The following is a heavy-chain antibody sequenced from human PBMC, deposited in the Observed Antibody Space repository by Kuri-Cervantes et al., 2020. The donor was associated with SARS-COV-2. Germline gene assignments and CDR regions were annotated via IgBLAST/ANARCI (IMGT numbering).Heavy chain of an antibody. CDR2: ISHDGVNH. V-gene: IGHV3-30-3*01. CDR3: VRDRTSSGRWEPPTY. D-gene: IGHD1-26*01. Sequence: GESLKISCVASGFTFNVYALRWVRQAPGGGLEWLTVISHDGVNHHYADSVKGRFTVSRDNSKNTMYLEMKSLRLDDTALYYCVRDRTSSGRWEPPTYWGQGALVTVSS. J-gene: IGHJ4*02. CDR1: GFTFNVYA.